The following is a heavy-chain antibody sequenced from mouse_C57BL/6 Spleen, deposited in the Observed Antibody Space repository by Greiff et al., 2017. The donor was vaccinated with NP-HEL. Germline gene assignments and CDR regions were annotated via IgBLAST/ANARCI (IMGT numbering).Heavy chain of an antibody. Sequence: QVQLKQSGAELVRPGASVTLSCKASGYTFTDYEMHWVKQTPVHGLEWIGAIDPETGGTAYNQKFKGKAILTADKSSSTAYMELRSLTSEDSAVYYWTRREAYDGYYGYWGKGTTLTVSS. J-gene: IGHJ2*01. CDR1: GYTFTDYE. D-gene: IGHD2-3*01. CDR2: IDPETGGT. CDR3: TRREAYDGYYGY. V-gene: IGHV1-15*01.